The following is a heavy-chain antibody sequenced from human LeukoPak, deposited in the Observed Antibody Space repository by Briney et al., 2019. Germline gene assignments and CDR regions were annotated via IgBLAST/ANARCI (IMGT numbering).Heavy chain of an antibody. V-gene: IGHV3-30*09. CDR1: GFTFSNYA. CDR3: TRGVVVTPIPYY. CDR2: ISYDGSNK. D-gene: IGHD2-21*02. Sequence: PGGSLRLSCAASGFTFSNYAMHWVRHAPGRGLEWVAVISYDGSNKDYGDSVKGRFAVSRDNSKNTLYLQMNSLKTEDTAVYYCTRGVVVTPIPYYWGQGTLVTVSS. J-gene: IGHJ4*02.